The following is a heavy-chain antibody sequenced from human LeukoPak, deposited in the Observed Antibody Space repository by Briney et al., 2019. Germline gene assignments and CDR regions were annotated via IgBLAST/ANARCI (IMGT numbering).Heavy chain of an antibody. V-gene: IGHV4-61*09. Sequence: SETLSLTCTVSGGSISSGSYYWSWIRQPAGKGLEWIGEINHSGSTNYNPSLKSRVTISVDTSKNQFSLKLSSVTAADTAVYYCARGDEIAAAGTYWGQGTLVTVSS. J-gene: IGHJ4*02. D-gene: IGHD6-13*01. CDR3: ARGDEIAAAGTY. CDR2: INHSGST. CDR1: GGSISSGSYY.